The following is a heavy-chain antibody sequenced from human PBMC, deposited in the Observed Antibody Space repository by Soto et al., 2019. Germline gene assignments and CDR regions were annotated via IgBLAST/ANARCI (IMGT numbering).Heavy chain of an antibody. Sequence: QVQLVQSGAEEKKPGASVKVSCKASGYTFTSYAMHWVRQAPGQRLEWMGWINAGNGNTKYSQKFQGRVTITRDTSASTAYMELSSLRSEDTAVYYCARDRGVVAATTNWFDPWGQGTLVTVSS. CDR3: ARDRGVVAATTNWFDP. CDR2: INAGNGNT. CDR1: GYTFTSYA. J-gene: IGHJ5*02. V-gene: IGHV1-3*05. D-gene: IGHD2-15*01.